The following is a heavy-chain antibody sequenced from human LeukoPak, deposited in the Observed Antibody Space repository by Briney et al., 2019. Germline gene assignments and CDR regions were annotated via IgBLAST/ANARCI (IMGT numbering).Heavy chain of an antibody. CDR1: GFTFSSYA. J-gene: IGHJ5*02. CDR3: ARDSGGYDFGWFDP. D-gene: IGHD3-3*01. CDR2: ISGSGGST. V-gene: IGHV3-23*01. Sequence: GGSLRLSCAASGFTFSSYAMSWVRHAPGEGLEWGSAISGSGGSTYYADSVKGRFTISRDNAKNSLYLQMNSLRAEDTAVYYWARDSGGYDFGWFDPWGQGTLVTVSS.